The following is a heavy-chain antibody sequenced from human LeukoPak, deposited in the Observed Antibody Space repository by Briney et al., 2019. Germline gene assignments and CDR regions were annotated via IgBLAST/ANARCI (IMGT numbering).Heavy chain of an antibody. V-gene: IGHV4-34*01. D-gene: IGHD3-3*01. CDR3: ATTFPSTYYDFWSGYRFDY. CDR2: INHSGST. Sequence: PSETLSLTCAVYGGSFSGYYWGWIRQPPGKGLEWIGEINHSGSTNYNPSLRSRVTISVDTSKNQFSLKLSSVTAADTAVYYCATTFPSTYYDFWSGYRFDYWGQGTLVTVSS. CDR1: GGSFSGYY. J-gene: IGHJ4*02.